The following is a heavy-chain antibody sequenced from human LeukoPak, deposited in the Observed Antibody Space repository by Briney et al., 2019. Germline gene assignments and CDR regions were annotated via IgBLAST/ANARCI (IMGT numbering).Heavy chain of an antibody. CDR1: GXSISSSNW. Sequence: SGTLSLTCAVSGXSISSSNWWSWVRQPPGKGLEWIGEIYHSGSTNYNPSLKSRLNISVDKSKNQFSLKVTSVTAADTAVYYCARVGGYCTSTSCSNSYYYYGMDVWGQGTTVTVSS. CDR3: ARVGGYCTSTSCSNSYYYYGMDV. CDR2: IYHSGST. J-gene: IGHJ6*02. D-gene: IGHD2-2*01. V-gene: IGHV4-4*02.